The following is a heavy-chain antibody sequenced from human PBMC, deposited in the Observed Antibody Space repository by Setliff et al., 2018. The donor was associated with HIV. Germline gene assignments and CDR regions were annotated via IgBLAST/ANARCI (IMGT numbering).Heavy chain of an antibody. CDR1: GGSIKSSSDY. CDR2: IYYSGST. Sequence: SETLSLTCTVSGGSIKSSSDYWGWIRQPPGKGLEWIGRIYYSGSTYYNPALKSRVTISRDTSKTHFFLNLTSVTDADTAVYFCTREGRGDPAIATTRIDYWGQGKLVTVSS. D-gene: IGHD1-1*01. J-gene: IGHJ4*02. CDR3: TREGRGDPAIATTRIDY. V-gene: IGHV4-39*02.